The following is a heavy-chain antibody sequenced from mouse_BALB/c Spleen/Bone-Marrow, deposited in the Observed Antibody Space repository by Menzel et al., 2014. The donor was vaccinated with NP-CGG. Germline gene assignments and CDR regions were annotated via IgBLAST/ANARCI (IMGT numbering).Heavy chain of an antibody. Sequence: EVKVVESGGGLVQPGGSLRLSCATSGFTFSDFYMEWVRQPPGKRLEWIAASRNKAKDYTTEYSASVKGRFIVSRDTSQSILYLQMNALRAEDTVIYYCARDVGYGNYFVYWGQGTLVTVSA. CDR1: GFTFSDFY. CDR3: ARDVGYGNYFVY. D-gene: IGHD2-10*02. V-gene: IGHV7-1*02. J-gene: IGHJ3*01. CDR2: SRNKAKDYTT.